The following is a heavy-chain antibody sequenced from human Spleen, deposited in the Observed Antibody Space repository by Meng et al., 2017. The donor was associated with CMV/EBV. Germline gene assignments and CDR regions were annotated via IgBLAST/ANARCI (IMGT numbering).Heavy chain of an antibody. D-gene: IGHD1-26*01. CDR1: GYTFTGYY. J-gene: IGHJ4*02. CDR2: INPNSGGT. CDR3: ARDRLVGATSWWYFDY. V-gene: IGHV1-2*02. Sequence: ASVKVSCKASGYTFTGYYMHWVRQAPGQGLEWMGWINPNSGGTNYAQKFQGRVTMTRDTSISTAYMELSRLRSDDTAVYYCARDRLVGATSWWYFDYWGQGTLVTVSS.